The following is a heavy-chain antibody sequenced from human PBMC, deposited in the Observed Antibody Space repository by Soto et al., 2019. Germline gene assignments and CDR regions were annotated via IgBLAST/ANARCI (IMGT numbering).Heavy chain of an antibody. J-gene: IGHJ5*01. Sequence: PSETLSLTCTVSGGSIRSSGYYWSWVRQRPGKGLEWIGYIYDSGSTYYSPSLRSRVLISVDTAKNQFSLKLRSVTAADTALYYCAREVPYSYDTSGSYSSRLDSWGQGNLVTVSS. V-gene: IGHV4-31*02. CDR2: IYDSGST. CDR3: AREVPYSYDTSGSYSSRLDS. CDR1: GGSIRSSGYY. D-gene: IGHD3-22*01.